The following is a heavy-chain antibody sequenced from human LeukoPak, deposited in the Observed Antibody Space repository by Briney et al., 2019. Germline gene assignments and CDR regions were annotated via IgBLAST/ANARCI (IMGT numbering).Heavy chain of an antibody. CDR2: VSHERSKK. Sequence: PARSLRLSCAASGFTFSNYAMHWVRRAPPKGLEWVEVVSHERSKKYYEHSVKGRFNICRDNSKNTLYLQMNSLRAEDAAVYYCATIGDRRSGELYRIDYWGQGTLVTVSS. J-gene: IGHJ4*02. D-gene: IGHD1-26*01. V-gene: IGHV3-30-3*01. CDR1: GFTFSNYA. CDR3: ATIGDRRSGELYRIDY.